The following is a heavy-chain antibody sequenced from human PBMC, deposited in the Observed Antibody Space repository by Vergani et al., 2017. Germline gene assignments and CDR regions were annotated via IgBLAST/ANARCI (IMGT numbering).Heavy chain of an antibody. Sequence: QVQLQQWGAGLLKPSETLSLTCAVSGGSISGYYWSWIRQPPGKGLEWIGEINHSGSTNYNPSLTSRVTITVDTSKNQFTLKLSSVTAADTAVYYCASEWLLPKRRWFDPWGQGTLVTVSS. V-gene: IGHV4-34*01. D-gene: IGHD3-22*01. CDR3: ASEWLLPKRRWFDP. CDR1: GGSISGYY. CDR2: INHSGST. J-gene: IGHJ5*02.